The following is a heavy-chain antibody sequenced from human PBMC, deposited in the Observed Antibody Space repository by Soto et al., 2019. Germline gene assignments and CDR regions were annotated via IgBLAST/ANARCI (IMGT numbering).Heavy chain of an antibody. J-gene: IGHJ6*02. Sequence: GGSLRLSFPASEFTIGNYWMSWVRQAPGRGLEWLANTKEDGSEKYYVDSVKGRFTISRDNAKNTVFLQTNSLRAEDTAVYYCAKDHGMDVWGQGATVTVSS. CDR1: EFTIGNYW. CDR2: TKEDGSEK. V-gene: IGHV3-7*03. CDR3: AKDHGMDV.